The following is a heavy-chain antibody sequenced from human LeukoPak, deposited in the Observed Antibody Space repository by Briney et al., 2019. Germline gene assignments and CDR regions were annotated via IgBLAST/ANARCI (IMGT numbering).Heavy chain of an antibody. CDR1: GGSFSGYY. D-gene: IGHD5-18*01. V-gene: IGHV4-34*01. J-gene: IGHJ4*02. CDR2: INHSGST. CDR3: ARTGETAMDSRGLFDY. Sequence: KPSETLSLTCAVYGGSFSGYYWSRIRQPPGKGPEWIGEINHSGSTNYNPSLKSRVSISADTSKNQFSLKLSSVTAADTAVYYCARTGETAMDSRGLFDYWGQGTLVTVSS.